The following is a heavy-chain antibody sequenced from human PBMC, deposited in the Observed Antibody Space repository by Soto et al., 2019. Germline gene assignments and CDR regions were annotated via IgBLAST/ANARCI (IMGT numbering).Heavy chain of an antibody. CDR3: AREASATDAFDI. D-gene: IGHD6-13*01. Sequence: GGSLRLSCAASGFTISSYWMHWVRQAPGKGLVWVSRINSDGSSTSYADSVKGRFTISRDNAKNTLYLQMNSLRAEDTAVYYCAREASATDAFDIWGQGTMVTVSS. CDR2: INSDGSST. J-gene: IGHJ3*02. CDR1: GFTISSYW. V-gene: IGHV3-74*01.